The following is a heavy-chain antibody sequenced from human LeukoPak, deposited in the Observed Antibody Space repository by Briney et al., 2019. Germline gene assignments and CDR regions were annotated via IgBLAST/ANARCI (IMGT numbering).Heavy chain of an antibody. V-gene: IGHV4-59*08. CDR3: ARRYYDIRGPFDY. D-gene: IGHD3-22*01. CDR1: GGSISSYY. Sequence: PSETLSLTCTVSGGSISSYYWSWIRQPPGKGLEWIGYIYYSGSTNYNPSLKSRVTISVDTSKNQFSLKLSSVTAADTAMYYCARRYYDIRGPFDYWGQGTPVTVSS. J-gene: IGHJ4*02. CDR2: IYYSGST.